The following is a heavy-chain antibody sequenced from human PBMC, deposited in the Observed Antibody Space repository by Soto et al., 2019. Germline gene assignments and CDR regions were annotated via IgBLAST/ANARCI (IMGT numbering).Heavy chain of an antibody. CDR1: GGSFSGYY. CDR3: ASGDYPIFDY. Sequence: SETLSLTCAVYGGSFSGYYWSWIRQPPGKGLEWIGYIYYSGSTNYNPSLKSRVTISVDTSKNQFSLKLSSVTAADTAVYYCASGDYPIFDYWGQGTLVTVSS. J-gene: IGHJ4*02. CDR2: IYYSGST. D-gene: IGHD4-17*01. V-gene: IGHV4-59*08.